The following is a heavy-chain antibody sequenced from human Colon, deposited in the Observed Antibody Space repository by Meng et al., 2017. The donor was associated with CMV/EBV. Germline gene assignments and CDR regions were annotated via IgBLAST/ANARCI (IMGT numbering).Heavy chain of an antibody. CDR2: SHTTDST. CDR3: ARYTGTTRTGSLFDY. CDR1: GGSIGTYY. Sequence: VRLQASCPCPVKPSQTPAQTCTVSGGSIGTYYWNWMRQPNVNGLYWISRSHTTDSTNCNPSLKNRVTITVDTSKNQFSRKLSSVTASDTAVYYFARYTGTTRTGSLFDYWGQGILVTVSS. V-gene: IGHV4-4*07. D-gene: IGHD1-1*01. J-gene: IGHJ4*02.